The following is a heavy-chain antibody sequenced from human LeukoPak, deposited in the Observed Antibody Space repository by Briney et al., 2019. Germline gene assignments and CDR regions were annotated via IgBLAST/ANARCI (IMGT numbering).Heavy chain of an antibody. V-gene: IGHV4-39*07. CDR1: GGSISSSSYY. Sequence: PSETLSLTCTVSGGSISSSSYYWGWIRQPPGKGLEWIGSIYYSGSTYYNPSLKSRVTISVDTSKNQFSLKLSSVTAADTAVYYCARRTPWYYYYYMDVWGKGTTVTISS. CDR2: IYYSGST. CDR3: ARRTPWYYYYYMDV. J-gene: IGHJ6*03.